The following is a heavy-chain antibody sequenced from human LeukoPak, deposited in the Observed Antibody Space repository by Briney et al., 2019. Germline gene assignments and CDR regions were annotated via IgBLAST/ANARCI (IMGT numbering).Heavy chain of an antibody. CDR1: GFTFSSYA. J-gene: IGHJ4*02. V-gene: IGHV3-30-3*01. Sequence: GRSLRLSCAASGFTFSSYAMHWVRQAPGKGLEWVAVISYDGSNKYYADSVKGRFTISRDNAKNSLYLQMNSLRAEDTAVYYCARVGDFWSGPYFDYWGQGTLVTVSS. CDR2: ISYDGSNK. D-gene: IGHD3-3*01. CDR3: ARVGDFWSGPYFDY.